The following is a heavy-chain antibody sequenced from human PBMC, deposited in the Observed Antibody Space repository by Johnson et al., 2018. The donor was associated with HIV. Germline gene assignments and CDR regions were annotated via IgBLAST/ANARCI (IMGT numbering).Heavy chain of an antibody. V-gene: IGHV3-66*01. CDR2: LYSGGNT. CDR3: ARDGESQRLPLGDAFDV. J-gene: IGHJ3*01. D-gene: IGHD6-25*01. Sequence: VQLVESGGDLVQPGGSLRLSCGASGFTVSHNYMSWVRHAPGKGLEWVSVLYSGGNTYYADSVRGRFTISRDNSKNTLYLQMDNLRVEDTAIYYCARDGESQRLPLGDAFDVWGQGTLVTVSS. CDR1: GFTVSHNY.